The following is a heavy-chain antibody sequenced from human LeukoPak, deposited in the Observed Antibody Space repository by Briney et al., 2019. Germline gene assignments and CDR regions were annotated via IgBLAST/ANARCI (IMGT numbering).Heavy chain of an antibody. D-gene: IGHD2-2*01. V-gene: IGHV4-39*07. CDR1: GGSIVTNDFY. CDR3: AREGGIVVVPAAIAAFDI. CDR2: VYYTGST. Sequence: SETLSLTCTVSGGSIVTNDFYWGWIRQPPGKGLEWIGSVYYTGSTSSNPSFRSRVTISVDKSKNQFSLKLSSVTAADTAVYYCAREGGIVVVPAAIAAFDIWGQGTMVTVSS. J-gene: IGHJ3*02.